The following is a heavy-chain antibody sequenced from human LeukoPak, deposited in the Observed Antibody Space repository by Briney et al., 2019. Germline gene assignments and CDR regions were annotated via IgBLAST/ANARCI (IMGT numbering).Heavy chain of an antibody. V-gene: IGHV4-30-2*01. J-gene: IGHJ4*02. CDR1: GGSISSGGYY. Sequence: ASETLSLTCTVSGGSISSGGYYWSWIRQPPGKGLEWIGYIYHSGSTYYNPSLKSRVTTSVDRSKNQFSLKLSSVTAADTAVYYCARGEFDTIFGVVRSPLDYWGQGTLVTVSS. CDR2: IYHSGST. D-gene: IGHD3-3*01. CDR3: ARGEFDTIFGVVRSPLDY.